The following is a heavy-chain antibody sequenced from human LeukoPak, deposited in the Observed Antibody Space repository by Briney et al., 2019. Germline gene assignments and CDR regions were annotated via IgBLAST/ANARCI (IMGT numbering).Heavy chain of an antibody. CDR2: ISSSSSYI. V-gene: IGHV3-21*04. CDR3: AKDPLVGATPYSWFDP. Sequence: PGGSLRLSCAASGFTFSSYSMNWVRQAPGKGLEWVSSISSSSSYIYYADSVKGRFTISRDNSKNTLYLQMNSLRAEDTAVYYCAKDPLVGATPYSWFDPWGQGTLVTVSS. D-gene: IGHD1-26*01. CDR1: GFTFSSYS. J-gene: IGHJ5*02.